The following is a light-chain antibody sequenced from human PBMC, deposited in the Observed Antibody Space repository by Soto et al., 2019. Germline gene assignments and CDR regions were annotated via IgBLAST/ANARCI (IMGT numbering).Light chain of an antibody. Sequence: EIVLTQSPATLSLSPGERATLSCRASQSVSSYLAWYQQKPGQAPRLLIYDASNRATGIPARFSASGSGTDFTLTISSLEPEDFAVYYCQQRSNWPPVFGQGTKVEIK. CDR2: DAS. CDR1: QSVSSY. J-gene: IGKJ1*01. CDR3: QQRSNWPPV. V-gene: IGKV3-11*01.